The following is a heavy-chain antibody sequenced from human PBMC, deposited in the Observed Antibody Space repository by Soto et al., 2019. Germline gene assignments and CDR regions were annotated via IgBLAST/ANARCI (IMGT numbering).Heavy chain of an antibody. D-gene: IGHD2-15*01. CDR2: ISAYNGNT. CDR1: GYTFTSYG. Sequence: ASVKVSCKTSGYTFTSYGISWVRQAPGQGLDWMGWISAYNGNTKYAQDLQGRVTMTTDTSTSTAYMELRSLRSDDTAMYYCARFSGGSYNTYYFYYGMDVWGQGTTVTVSS. V-gene: IGHV1-18*04. J-gene: IGHJ6*02. CDR3: ARFSGGSYNTYYFYYGMDV.